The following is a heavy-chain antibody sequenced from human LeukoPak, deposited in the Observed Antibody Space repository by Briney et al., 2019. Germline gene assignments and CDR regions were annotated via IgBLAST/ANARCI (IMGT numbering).Heavy chain of an antibody. Sequence: GRSLRLSCVGSGFTFSSYVMYWVREAPGKGREWVAVIWHDESNRYYADSVKGRFTISRDNPKNIMYLQMNSLGAEDTAVYYCARREAKVVSYGLDVWGKGTTVTVST. V-gene: IGHV3-33*07. D-gene: IGHD4/OR15-4a*01. CDR2: IWHDESNR. CDR3: ARREAKVVSYGLDV. CDR1: GFTFSSYV. J-gene: IGHJ6*04.